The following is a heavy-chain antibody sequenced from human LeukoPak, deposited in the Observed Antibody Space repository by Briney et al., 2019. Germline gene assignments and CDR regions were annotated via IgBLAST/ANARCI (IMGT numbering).Heavy chain of an antibody. CDR3: ARGGPNKSGWTLDY. CDR2: INAGNGNT. J-gene: IGHJ4*02. D-gene: IGHD6-25*01. Sequence: ASVKVSCKASGYTFTSYAMHWVRQAPGQRLEWMGWINAGNGNTEYSQKFQGRVIITRDTPASTAYMELSSLRPEDTAVFFCARGGPNKSGWTLDYWGQGTLVTVSS. V-gene: IGHV1-3*01. CDR1: GYTFTSYA.